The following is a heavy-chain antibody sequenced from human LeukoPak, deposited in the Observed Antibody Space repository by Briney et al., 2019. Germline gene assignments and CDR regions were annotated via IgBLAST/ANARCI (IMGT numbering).Heavy chain of an antibody. J-gene: IGHJ4*02. D-gene: IGHD2-15*01. V-gene: IGHV4-61*01. Sequence: SETLSLTCTVSGGSVSSGSYYWSWIRQPPGRGLEWNGYIYYSGRTNYNPSLKSRVTISVDTSKNQFSLKLSSVTAADTAVYYCAMGYCSGGSCSRDYWGQGTLVTVSS. CDR3: AMGYCSGGSCSRDY. CDR1: GGSVSSGSYY. CDR2: IYYSGRT.